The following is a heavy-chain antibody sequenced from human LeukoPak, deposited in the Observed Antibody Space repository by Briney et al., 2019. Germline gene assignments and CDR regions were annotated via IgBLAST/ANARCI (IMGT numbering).Heavy chain of an antibody. J-gene: IGHJ4*02. CDR3: AKRATYFDY. V-gene: IGHV3-9*01. D-gene: IGHD1-26*01. CDR1: GFTFDDYA. CDR2: INWNSGSI. Sequence: GRSLRLSCAASGFTFDDYAMHWVRQAPGKGLEWVSGINWNSGSIGYGDSVKGRFTISRDNSKNTLYLQMNSLRAEDTAVYYCAKRATYFDYWGQGTLVTVSS.